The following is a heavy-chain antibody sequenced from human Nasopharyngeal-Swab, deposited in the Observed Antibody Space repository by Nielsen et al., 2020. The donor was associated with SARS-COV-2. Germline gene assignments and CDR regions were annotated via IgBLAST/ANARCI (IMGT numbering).Heavy chain of an antibody. CDR1: GFTFSSYA. Sequence: GESLKISCAASGFTFSSYAMSWVRQAPGRGLEWVSAISGSGGSTYYADSVKGRFTISRDNSKNTLDLQMNSLRAEDTAVYYCAKGASSGWNYFDYWGQGTLVTVSS. CDR2: ISGSGGST. D-gene: IGHD6-19*01. J-gene: IGHJ4*02. V-gene: IGHV3-23*01. CDR3: AKGASSGWNYFDY.